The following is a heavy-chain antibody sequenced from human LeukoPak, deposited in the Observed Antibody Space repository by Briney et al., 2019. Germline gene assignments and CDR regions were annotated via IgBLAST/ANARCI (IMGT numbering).Heavy chain of an antibody. Sequence: PGGPLRLSCAASGFTFSNAWMSWVRQAPGKGLEWVGRLKSKTDGGTTDYAAPVKGRFTISSDDSKNKLQLQMHSLKTEDTAVNDCTTGITMVRGVIHLIDYWGQGTLVTVSS. V-gene: IGHV3-15*01. D-gene: IGHD3-10*01. CDR3: TTGITMVRGVIHLIDY. J-gene: IGHJ4*02. CDR2: LKSKTDGGTT. CDR1: GFTFSNAW.